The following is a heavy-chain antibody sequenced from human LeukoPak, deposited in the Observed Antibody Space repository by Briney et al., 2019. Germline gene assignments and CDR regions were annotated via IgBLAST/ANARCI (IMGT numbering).Heavy chain of an antibody. V-gene: IGHV1-2*02. D-gene: IGHD1-26*01. CDR1: GYTFTGYY. Sequence: ASVKVSCKASGYTFTGYYMHWVRQAPGQGLEWMGWINPNSGGTNYAQKFQGRVTMTRDTSINTAYMELSRLRSDDTAVYYCARGYSGSPNYMDVWGKGTAVTVSS. CDR2: INPNSGGT. CDR3: ARGYSGSPNYMDV. J-gene: IGHJ6*03.